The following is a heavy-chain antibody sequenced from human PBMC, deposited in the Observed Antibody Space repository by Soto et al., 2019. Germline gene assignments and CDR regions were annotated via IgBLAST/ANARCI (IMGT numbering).Heavy chain of an antibody. Sequence: GGSLRLSCAASGFTFSSYSMNWVRQAPGKGLEWVSSISSSSSYIYYADSVKGRFTISRDNAKNSLYLQMNSLRAEDTAVYYCARPYCGGDCYHYFDYWGQGTLVTVPQ. CDR2: ISSSSSYI. CDR3: ARPYCGGDCYHYFDY. D-gene: IGHD2-21*02. CDR1: GFTFSSYS. V-gene: IGHV3-21*01. J-gene: IGHJ4*02.